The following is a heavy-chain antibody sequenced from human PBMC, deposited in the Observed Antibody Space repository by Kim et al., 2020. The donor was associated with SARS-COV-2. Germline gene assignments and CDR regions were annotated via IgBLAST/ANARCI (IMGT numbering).Heavy chain of an antibody. J-gene: IGHJ4*02. CDR2: IYPGDSDT. D-gene: IGHD3-22*01. Sequence: GESLKISCKGSGYSFTSYWIGWVRQMPGKGLEWMGIIYPGDSDTRYSPSFQGQVTISADKSISTAYLQWSSLKASDTAMYYCARRRYYDSSGYYGEVFDYWGQGTLVTVSS. CDR1: GYSFTSYW. CDR3: ARRRYYDSSGYYGEVFDY. V-gene: IGHV5-51*01.